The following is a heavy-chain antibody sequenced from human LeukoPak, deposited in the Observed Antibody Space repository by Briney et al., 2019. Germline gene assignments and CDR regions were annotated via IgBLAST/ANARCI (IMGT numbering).Heavy chain of an antibody. CDR1: GYTFTSFF. CDR3: ARGTQLRPSV. Sequence: ASVKDSCKASGYTFTSFFMHWVPHTPGQRLEWMGMTNPSGGSTSYAQKIQGRVTVTRDTSTSTVYMELSSLRSDDAAVYYCARGTQLRPSVWGQGILVTVSS. CDR2: TNPSGGST. J-gene: IGHJ4*02. D-gene: IGHD3-16*01. V-gene: IGHV1-46*01.